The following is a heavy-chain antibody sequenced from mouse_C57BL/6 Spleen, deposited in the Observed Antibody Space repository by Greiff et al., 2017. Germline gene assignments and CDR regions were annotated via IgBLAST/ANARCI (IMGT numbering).Heavy chain of an antibody. CDR2: IWSGGST. Sequence: VKVVESGPGLVQPSQSLSITCTVSGFSLTSYGVHWVRQSPGKGLEWLGVIWSGGSTDYNAAFISRLSISKDNSKSQVFFKMNSLQADDTAIYYCARNPTVVAPYAMDYWGQGTSVTVSS. CDR3: ARNPTVVAPYAMDY. D-gene: IGHD1-1*01. CDR1: GFSLTSYG. J-gene: IGHJ4*01. V-gene: IGHV2-2*01.